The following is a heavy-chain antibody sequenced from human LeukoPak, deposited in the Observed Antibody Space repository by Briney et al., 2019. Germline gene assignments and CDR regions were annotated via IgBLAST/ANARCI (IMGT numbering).Heavy chain of an antibody. CDR1: GFTFGEYA. CDR3: AKMGGDSMVRGVRSDY. Sequence: PGGSLRLSCAASGFTFGEYAMHWVRQAPGKGLEWVASINQDGRETYSVDSVKGRFTISRDNTKNSLYLQMNSLRAEDTAVYYCAKMGGDSMVRGVRSDYWGQGTLVTVSS. V-gene: IGHV3-7*03. CDR2: INQDGRET. J-gene: IGHJ4*02. D-gene: IGHD3-10*01.